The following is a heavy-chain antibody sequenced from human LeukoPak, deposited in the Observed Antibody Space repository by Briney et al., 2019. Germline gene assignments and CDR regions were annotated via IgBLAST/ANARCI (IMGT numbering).Heavy chain of an antibody. CDR3: SRGRWSAPPVAYYYDY. CDR2: INAGNGNT. V-gene: IGHV1-3*03. J-gene: IGHJ4*01. CDR1: GYTFSNYA. Sequence: ASVKVSCKASGYTFSNYAVQWVRQAPGQRLEWIGWINAGNGNTKYSQDFQGRVIITRDTSASTAYMELSSLRSEDTAVYYCSRGRWSAPPVAYYYDYWGHGTLVTVSS. D-gene: IGHD4-23*01.